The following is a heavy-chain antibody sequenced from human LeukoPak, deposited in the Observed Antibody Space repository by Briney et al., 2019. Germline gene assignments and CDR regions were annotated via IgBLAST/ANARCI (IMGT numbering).Heavy chain of an antibody. J-gene: IGHJ6*03. D-gene: IGHD6-6*01. CDR2: ISAYNGNT. CDR3: ATLPTYSSSYYMDV. CDR1: GYTFTSYG. Sequence: ASVKVSCKASGYTFTSYGISWVRQAPGQGLEWMGWISAYNGNTNYAQKLQGRVTMTTDTSTSTAYMELRSLRSDDTAVYYCATLPTYSSSYYMDVWGKGTTVTVSS. V-gene: IGHV1-18*01.